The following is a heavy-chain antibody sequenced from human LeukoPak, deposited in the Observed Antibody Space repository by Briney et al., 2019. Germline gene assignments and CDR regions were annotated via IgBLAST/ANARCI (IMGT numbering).Heavy chain of an antibody. CDR1: GGSISSGSYY. CDR2: IYTSGST. CDR3: ARGGWVRGVYGVYFDY. D-gene: IGHD3-10*01. J-gene: IGHJ4*02. Sequence: SETLSLTCTVSGGSISSGSYYWSWIRQPAGKGLEWIGRIYTSGSTNYNPSLKSRVTISVDTSKNQFSLKLSSVTAADTAVYYCARGGWVRGVYGVYFDYWGQGTLVTVSS. V-gene: IGHV4-61*02.